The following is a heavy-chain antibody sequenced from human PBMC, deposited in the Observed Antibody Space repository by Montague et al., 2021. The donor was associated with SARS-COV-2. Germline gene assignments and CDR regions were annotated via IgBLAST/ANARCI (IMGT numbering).Heavy chain of an antibody. Sequence: SETLSLTCTVSGGSIRSSDNYWGWIRQHPGKGLEWIGYIYSSGSTNYNPSLKSRVTISVDTPKNQFSLKLSSVTAADTAVYYCACGEITTRGLIYYYGMDVWGQGTTVTVSS. J-gene: IGHJ6*02. CDR3: ACGEITTRGLIYYYGMDV. D-gene: IGHD3-10*01. CDR1: GGSIRSSDNY. V-gene: IGHV4-61*05. CDR2: IYSSGST.